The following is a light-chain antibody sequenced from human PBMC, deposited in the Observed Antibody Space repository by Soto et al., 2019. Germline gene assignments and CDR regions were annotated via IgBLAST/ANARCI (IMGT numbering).Light chain of an antibody. CDR3: QQFDNLPCT. V-gene: IGKV1-33*01. J-gene: IGKJ4*01. CDR1: LDIGAF. CDR2: YXS. Sequence: IQITQTQSSLSASVGDRVTLSXQASLDIGAFFNWYQQEQGXAPKXXXVYXSTLETGGPSRLSGSGSGADFSFTISSLQPEDIAKYYSQQFDNLPCTFGGGTKVAIK.